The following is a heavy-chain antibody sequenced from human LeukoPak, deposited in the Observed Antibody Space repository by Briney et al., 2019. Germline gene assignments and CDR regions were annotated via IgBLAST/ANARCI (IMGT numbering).Heavy chain of an antibody. J-gene: IGHJ6*01. CDR3: TPPLRAHSSSWYGGMDV. Sequence: PGGSLRLSCAASGFTFSNAWMSWVRQAPGKGLEWVGRIKSKTDGGTTDYAAPVKGRFTISRDDPKNTLYQQMNSLKTEDTAVHDRTPPLRAHSSSWYGGMDVWAQRTTDTLPT. CDR1: GFTFSNAW. D-gene: IGHD6-13*01. V-gene: IGHV3-15*01. CDR2: IKSKTDGGTT.